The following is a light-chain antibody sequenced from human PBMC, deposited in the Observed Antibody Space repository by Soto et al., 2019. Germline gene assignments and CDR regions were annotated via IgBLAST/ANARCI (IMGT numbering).Light chain of an antibody. V-gene: IGLV3-1*01. CDR2: QDS. Sequence: SYELTQPPSVSVSPGQTASITCSGDKLGDKYACWYQQKPCQSPVLVIYQDSKRPSGIPERFSGSNSGNTATLTISGTQAMDEADYYCQAWDSSTASYVFGTGTKVTVL. CDR3: QAWDSSTASYV. J-gene: IGLJ1*01. CDR1: KLGDKY.